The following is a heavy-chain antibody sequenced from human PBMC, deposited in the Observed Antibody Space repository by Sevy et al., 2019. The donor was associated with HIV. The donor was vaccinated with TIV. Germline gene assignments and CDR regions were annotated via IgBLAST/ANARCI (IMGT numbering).Heavy chain of an antibody. J-gene: IGHJ4*02. D-gene: IGHD1-1*01. CDR3: ARDPVPDY. CDR2: ISSSSSYI. Sequence: GESLKISCAASGFTFSSYSMNWVRQAPGKGLEWVSSISSSSSYIYYADSVKGRFTISRDNAKNSLYLQMNSLRAEDTAVYYCARDPVPDYWGQGTLVTVSS. V-gene: IGHV3-21*01. CDR1: GFTFSSYS.